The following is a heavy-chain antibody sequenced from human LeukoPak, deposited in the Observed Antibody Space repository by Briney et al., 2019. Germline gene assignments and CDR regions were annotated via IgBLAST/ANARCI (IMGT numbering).Heavy chain of an antibody. Sequence: APVKVSCKASGYTFTSYGISWVRQAPGQGLEWMGWINPNSGGTNYAQKFQGRVTMTRDTSISTAYMELSRLRSDDTAVYYCARGRRPDPAAGIDYWGQGTLVTVSS. D-gene: IGHD6-13*01. V-gene: IGHV1-2*02. CDR2: INPNSGGT. CDR3: ARGRRPDPAAGIDY. J-gene: IGHJ4*02. CDR1: GYTFTSYG.